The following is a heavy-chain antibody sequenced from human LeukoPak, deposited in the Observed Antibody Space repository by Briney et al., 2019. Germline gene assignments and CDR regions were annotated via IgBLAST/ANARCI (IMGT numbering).Heavy chain of an antibody. CDR1: GGSISSSSYY. D-gene: IGHD3-3*01. CDR3: ARLLRETLYDFWSGTPPHYYYYMDV. J-gene: IGHJ6*03. Sequence: SETLSLTCTVSGGSISSSSYYWGWIRQPPGKGLEWIGSIYYSGSTYYNPSLKSRVTISVDTSKNQFSLKLSSVTAADTAVYYCARLLRETLYDFWSGTPPHYYYYMDVWDKGTTVTVSS. V-gene: IGHV4-39*01. CDR2: IYYSGST.